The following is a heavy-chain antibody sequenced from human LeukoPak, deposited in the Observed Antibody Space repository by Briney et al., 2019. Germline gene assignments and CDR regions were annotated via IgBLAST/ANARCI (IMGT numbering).Heavy chain of an antibody. CDR3: ARGRKRGYSGYDLGKGAYYYGMDV. CDR1: GYTSTSYD. J-gene: IGHJ6*02. V-gene: IGHV1-8*01. Sequence: ASVKVSCKASGYTSTSYDINWVRQATGQGLEWMGWMNPNSGNTGYAQKFQGRVTMTRNTSISTAYMELSSLRSEDTAVYYCARGRKRGYSGYDLGKGAYYYGMDVWGQGTTVTVSS. D-gene: IGHD5-12*01. CDR2: MNPNSGNT.